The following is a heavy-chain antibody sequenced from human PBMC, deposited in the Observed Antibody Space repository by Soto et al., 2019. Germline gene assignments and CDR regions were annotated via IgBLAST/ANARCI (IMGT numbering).Heavy chain of an antibody. Sequence: SETLSLTCAVYGGSFSGYYWSWIRQPPGKGLEWIGEINHSGSTNYNPSLKSRVTISVDTSKNQFSLKLSSVTAADTAVYYCARGGRNCSGGSCYARYYYYYMDVWGKGTTVTVSS. CDR3: ARGGRNCSGGSCYARYYYYYMDV. CDR1: GGSFSGYY. CDR2: INHSGST. J-gene: IGHJ6*03. V-gene: IGHV4-34*01. D-gene: IGHD2-15*01.